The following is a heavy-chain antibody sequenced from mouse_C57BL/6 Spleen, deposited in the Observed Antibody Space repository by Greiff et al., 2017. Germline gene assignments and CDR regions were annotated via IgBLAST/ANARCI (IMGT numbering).Heavy chain of an antibody. Sequence: VQLQQSGPELVKPGASVKISCKASGYSFTGYYMNWVKQSPEKSLEWIGEINPSTGGTTYNQKFKAKATLTVDKSSSTAYMQLKSLTSEDSAVYYCATYDLYYFDYWGQGTTLTVSS. J-gene: IGHJ2*01. CDR2: INPSTGGT. CDR1: GYSFTGYY. CDR3: ATYDLYYFDY. V-gene: IGHV1-42*01. D-gene: IGHD2-3*01.